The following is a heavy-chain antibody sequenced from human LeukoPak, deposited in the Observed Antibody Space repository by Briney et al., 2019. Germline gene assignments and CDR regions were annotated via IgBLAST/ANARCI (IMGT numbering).Heavy chain of an antibody. V-gene: IGHV4-39*01. Sequence: PSETLSLTCTVSGGSISSSSYYWGWIRQPPGKGLEWIGSIYYSGSTYYNPSLKSRVTISVDTSKNQFSLKLSSVTAADTAVYYCARIGNNFGPHNWFDPWGQGTLVTVSS. CDR2: IYYSGST. CDR3: ARIGNNFGPHNWFDP. J-gene: IGHJ5*02. D-gene: IGHD2/OR15-2a*01. CDR1: GGSISSSSYY.